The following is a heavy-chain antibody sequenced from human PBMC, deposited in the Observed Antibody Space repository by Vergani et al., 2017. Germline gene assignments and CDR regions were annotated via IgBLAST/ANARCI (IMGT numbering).Heavy chain of an antibody. V-gene: IGHV3-74*01. D-gene: IGHD3-22*01. J-gene: IGHJ4*02. CDR3: ASYSYDGSGYYWAG. Sequence: EVHLVESGGGLVQPGGSLTPPCAAPGFTFSSYWIHWVRQAPGKGLVWVLRINSDGSRTSYADSVKGRFTISRDNAKNTLYLQMNSLRAEDTAVYYCASYSYDGSGYYWAGWGQGRLVTVSS. CDR2: INSDGSRT. CDR1: GFTFSSYW.